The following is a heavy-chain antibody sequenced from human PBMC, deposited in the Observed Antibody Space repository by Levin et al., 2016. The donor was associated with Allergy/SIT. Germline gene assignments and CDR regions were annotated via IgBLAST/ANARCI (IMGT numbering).Heavy chain of an antibody. CDR1: GGSFSGYY. V-gene: IGHV4-34*01. CDR3: ARGHDFWSGYYTPLRGSYYYYYMDV. J-gene: IGHJ6*03. Sequence: SETLSLTCAVYGGSFSGYYWSWIRQPPGKGLEWIGEINHSGSTNYNPSLKSRVTISVDTSKNQFSLKLSSVTAADTAVYYCARGHDFWSGYYTPLRGSYYYYYMDVWGKGTTVTVSS. CDR2: INHSGST. D-gene: IGHD3-3*01.